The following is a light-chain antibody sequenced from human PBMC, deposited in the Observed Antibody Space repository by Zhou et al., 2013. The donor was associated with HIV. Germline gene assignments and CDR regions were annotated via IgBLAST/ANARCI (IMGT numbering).Light chain of an antibody. J-gene: IGKJ4*01. Sequence: DIQMTQSPSSLSASVGDRVTITCRASQSISLYLHWYQQKPGKAPKLLIYGASSLQGGVPSRFSGSGSGTDFTLTISSLQPEDFATYYCQQSYSSPLTFGGGTKVEIK. V-gene: IGKV1-39*01. CDR2: GAS. CDR1: QSISLY. CDR3: QQSYSSPLT.